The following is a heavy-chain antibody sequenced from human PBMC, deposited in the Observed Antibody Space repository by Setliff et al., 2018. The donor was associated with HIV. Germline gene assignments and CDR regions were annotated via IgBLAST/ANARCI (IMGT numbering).Heavy chain of an antibody. CDR1: GGIFKNYA. CDR2: IIPIFGTA. Sequence: ASVKVSCKASGGIFKNYAISWVRQAPGQGLEWMGGIIPIFGTANYAQKFQGRVTITADESTSTVYMELTRLKSDDTAVYYCARTPARKGRGVYYFDYWGQGTLVTVSS. J-gene: IGHJ4*02. CDR3: ARTPARKGRGVYYFDY. V-gene: IGHV1-69*13. D-gene: IGHD1-26*01.